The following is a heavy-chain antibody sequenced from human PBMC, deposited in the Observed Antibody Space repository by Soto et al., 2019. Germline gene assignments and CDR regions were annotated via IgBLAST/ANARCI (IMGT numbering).Heavy chain of an antibody. CDR3: ARLPSDIVVVVAATRWFDP. D-gene: IGHD2-15*01. CDR1: CGSISSSIYY. J-gene: IGHJ5*02. Sequence: PSATLSPTCTFSCGSISSSIYYWGWIRKPPGKGLGWIGSIYYSGSTYYNPSLKSRVTISVDTSKNQFSLKLSSVTAADTAVYYCARLPSDIVVVVAATRWFDPWGQGTLVTVSS. CDR2: IYYSGST. V-gene: IGHV4-39*01.